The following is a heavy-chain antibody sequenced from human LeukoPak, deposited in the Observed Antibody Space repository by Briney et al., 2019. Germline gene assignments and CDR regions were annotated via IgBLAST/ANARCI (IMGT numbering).Heavy chain of an antibody. D-gene: IGHD3-10*01. J-gene: IGHJ5*02. CDR2: IYYSGST. Sequence: SETLSLTCTVSGASISSGDYFWSWIRQPPGEGLEWIGSIYYSGSTYDNPSLKSRVTISVDTSKNQFSLKLSSVTAADTAVYYCAREGSITMVRGVNWLDPWGQGTLVTVSS. CDR3: AREGSITMVRGVNWLDP. CDR1: GASISSGDYF. V-gene: IGHV4-30-4*01.